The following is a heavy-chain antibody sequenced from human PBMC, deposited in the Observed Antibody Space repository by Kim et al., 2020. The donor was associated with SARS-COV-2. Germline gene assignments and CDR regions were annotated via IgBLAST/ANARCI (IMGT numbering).Heavy chain of an antibody. Sequence: SETLSLTCSVSGGSISSSSYYWGWIRQPPEKGLEWIGNIYYRGTTYYNPSLKSRVTISVDTSKNQFSLKLASVTAADTAVYYCARPRPYCRGGRCSPDSHAFDLWGQGTIVTVSS. J-gene: IGHJ3*01. V-gene: IGHV4-39*01. CDR3: ARPRPYCRGGRCSPDSHAFDL. D-gene: IGHD2-15*01. CDR1: GGSISSSSYY. CDR2: IYYRGTT.